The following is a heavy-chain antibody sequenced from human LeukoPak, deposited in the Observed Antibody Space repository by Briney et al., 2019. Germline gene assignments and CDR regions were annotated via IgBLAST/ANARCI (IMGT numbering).Heavy chain of an antibody. V-gene: IGHV4-59*01. J-gene: IGHJ4*02. CDR2: IYYNGNT. CDR3: VRYQTQSGYAFDY. Sequence: SETLSLTCTVSGGSISNYYWSWIRQPPGKGLEWIGYIYYNGNTNYNPSLKSRVTISVDTSKNQFSLKLSSVTAADTAMYFCVRYQTQSGYAFDYWGQGTLVTVSS. CDR1: GGSISNYY. D-gene: IGHD3-16*01.